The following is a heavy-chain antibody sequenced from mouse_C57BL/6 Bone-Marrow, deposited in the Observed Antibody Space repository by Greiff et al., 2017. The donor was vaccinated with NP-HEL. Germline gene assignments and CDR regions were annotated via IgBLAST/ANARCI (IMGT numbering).Heavy chain of an antibody. CDR2: IDPSDSET. CDR3: ARGDYYGSSSFAY. CDR1: GYTFTSYW. D-gene: IGHD1-1*01. V-gene: IGHV1-52*01. J-gene: IGHJ3*01. Sequence: QVQLKQPGAELVRPGSSVKLSCKASGYTFTSYWMHWVKQRPIQGLEWIGNIDPSDSETHYNQKFKDKATLTVDKSSSTAYMQLSSLTSEDSAVYYCARGDYYGSSSFAYWGQGTLVTVSA.